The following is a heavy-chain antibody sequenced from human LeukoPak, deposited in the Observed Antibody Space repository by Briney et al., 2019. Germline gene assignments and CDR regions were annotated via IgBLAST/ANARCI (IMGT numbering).Heavy chain of an antibody. Sequence: PGGSLRLSGAASGFNFIAYTMHWVRQAPGKGLEWVAVISYDGSNKYYADSVKGRFTISRDNSKNTLYLQMNSLRAEDTALYYRARDPKTTVIHNWFDPWGQGTLVTVSS. CDR3: ARDPKTTVIHNWFDP. V-gene: IGHV3-30-3*01. CDR1: GFNFIAYT. D-gene: IGHD4-17*01. J-gene: IGHJ5*02. CDR2: ISYDGSNK.